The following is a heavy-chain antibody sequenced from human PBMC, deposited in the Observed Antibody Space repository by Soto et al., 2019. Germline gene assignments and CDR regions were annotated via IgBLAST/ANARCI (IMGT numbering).Heavy chain of an antibody. J-gene: IGHJ5*02. V-gene: IGHV4-31*03. CDR2: IYYSGST. CDR1: GGSVSSGGSF. Sequence: QVQLQESGPGLVKPSQTLSLTCTVSGGSVSSGGSFWSWIRQQPGKGLEWIGYIYYSGSTYYNPSLKSRVTISVDTSKNQFSLKLSSVTAADTAVYYCARSQIVVVVAAAPGWFDPWGQGTLVTVSS. CDR3: ARSQIVVVVAAAPGWFDP. D-gene: IGHD2-15*01.